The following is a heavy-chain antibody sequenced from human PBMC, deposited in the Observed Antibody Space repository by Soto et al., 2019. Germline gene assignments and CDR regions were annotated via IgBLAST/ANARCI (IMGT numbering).Heavy chain of an antibody. Sequence: GGSLRLSCAASGFTFSNAWMSWVRQAPGKGLEWVGRIKSKTDGGTTDYAAPVKGRFTISRDDSKNTLYLQMNSLKAEDTAVYYCAKATYYYDSSGYYPFDYWGQGTLVTVSS. CDR2: IKSKTDGGTT. CDR1: GFTFSNAW. D-gene: IGHD3-22*01. V-gene: IGHV3-15*01. CDR3: AKATYYYDSSGYYPFDY. J-gene: IGHJ4*02.